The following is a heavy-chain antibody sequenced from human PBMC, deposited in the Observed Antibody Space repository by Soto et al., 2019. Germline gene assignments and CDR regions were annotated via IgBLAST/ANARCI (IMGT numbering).Heavy chain of an antibody. J-gene: IGHJ6*02. CDR1: GFTFSDYY. D-gene: IGHD3-10*01. CDR3: ARSYYYGSGSSLNNYYFYGMDV. V-gene: IGHV3-11*01. CDR2: ISSSGSTI. Sequence: QWQLVESGGGLVKPGGSLRLSCAASGFTFSDYYMSWIRQAPGKGLEWVSYISSSGSTIYYADSVKGRFTISRDTAKNSLYLQMNSLRAEDTAVYYCARSYYYGSGSSLNNYYFYGMDVWGQGTTVTVSS.